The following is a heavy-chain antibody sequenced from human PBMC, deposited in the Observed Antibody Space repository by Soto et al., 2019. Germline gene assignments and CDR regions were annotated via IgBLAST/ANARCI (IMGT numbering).Heavy chain of an antibody. CDR2: ITGSGGVM. CDR1: GFDFSGSE. Sequence: GGSLRLSCTASGFDFSGSEMNWFRQAPGKGLEWVAYITGSGGVMFHADSVKGRFSISRDNAKNSLFLEMSDLTADDTGVYYCAKVAPFILGSPFWGQGTLVTISS. D-gene: IGHD2-21*01. V-gene: IGHV3-48*03. J-gene: IGHJ4*02. CDR3: AKVAPFILGSPF.